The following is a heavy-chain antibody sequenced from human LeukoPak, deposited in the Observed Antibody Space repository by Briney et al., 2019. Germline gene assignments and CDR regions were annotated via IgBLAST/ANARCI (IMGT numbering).Heavy chain of an antibody. D-gene: IGHD3-3*01. CDR2: ISGSGGST. J-gene: IGHJ4*02. CDR3: AGGETDFWSGYSFFDY. Sequence: GGSLRLSCAASGFTFSSYAMSWVRQAPGKGLEWVSAISGSGGSTYYADSVKGRFTISRDNSKNTLYLQMNSLRAEDTAVYYCAGGETDFWSGYSFFDYWGQGTLVTVSS. V-gene: IGHV3-23*01. CDR1: GFTFSSYA.